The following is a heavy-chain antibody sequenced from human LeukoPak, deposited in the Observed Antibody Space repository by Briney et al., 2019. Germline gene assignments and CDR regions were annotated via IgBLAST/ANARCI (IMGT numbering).Heavy chain of an antibody. CDR2: IATDGSFA. V-gene: IGHV3-30*18. Sequence: GGSLRLSCAVSGFTFSSYGMHWVRQAPGKGLEWLAGIATDGSFAYYADSVKGPFTLSRDNSKNTLYLQMNSLRAEDTAVYYCAKDLMFSSWFDPWGQGTLVTVSS. D-gene: IGHD3-10*02. J-gene: IGHJ5*02. CDR1: GFTFSSYG. CDR3: AKDLMFSSWFDP.